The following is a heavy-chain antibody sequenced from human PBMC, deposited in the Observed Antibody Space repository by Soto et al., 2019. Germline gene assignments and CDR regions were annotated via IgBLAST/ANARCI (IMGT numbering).Heavy chain of an antibody. D-gene: IGHD1-1*01. J-gene: IGHJ5*02. CDR1: GGSISSYY. Sequence: KPSETLSLTCTVSGGSISSYYWSLIRQPPGKGLGWIGYIYYSGSTNYNPSLKSRVTISVDTSKNQFSLKLSSVTAADTAVYYCARVLGTTGTTRWFDPWGQGTLVTVSS. V-gene: IGHV4-59*01. CDR2: IYYSGST. CDR3: ARVLGTTGTTRWFDP.